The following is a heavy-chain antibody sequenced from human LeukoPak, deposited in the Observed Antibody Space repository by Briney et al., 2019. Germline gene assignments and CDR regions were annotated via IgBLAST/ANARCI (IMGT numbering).Heavy chain of an antibody. J-gene: IGHJ5*02. Sequence: GSLRLSCAATGFTVSSTYMSWVRQTPGKGLEWVSVIYSGGSTYYADSVKGRFTISRDNSKNTFYLQMNSLRAEDTAVYYCARGVSYGSGSYIGDPWGQGTLVTVPS. D-gene: IGHD3-10*01. CDR2: IYSGGST. CDR3: ARGVSYGSGSYIGDP. V-gene: IGHV3-53*01. CDR1: GFTVSSTY.